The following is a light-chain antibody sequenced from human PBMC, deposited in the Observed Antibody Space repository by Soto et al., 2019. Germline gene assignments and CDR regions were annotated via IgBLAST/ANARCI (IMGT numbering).Light chain of an antibody. CDR1: QGIKDY. CDR3: QQYNTWPRT. CDR2: GAS. V-gene: IGKV3-15*01. Sequence: EIVMTQSPATLSVSPGERPTLSGRASQGIKDYLAWFQQKPGEAPTLLIYGASTRATAIPARFSGSGSGTEFTLSISSLQSEDFAVYYCQQYNTWPRTFGQGTKVDIK. J-gene: IGKJ1*01.